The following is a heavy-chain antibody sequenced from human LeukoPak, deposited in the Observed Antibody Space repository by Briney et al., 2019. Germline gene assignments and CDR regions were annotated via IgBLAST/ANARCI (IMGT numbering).Heavy chain of an antibody. J-gene: IGHJ4*02. CDR1: GYTFTGYY. Sequence: GASVKVSCKASGYTFTGYYMHWVRQAPGQGLEWMGWINPNSGGTNYAQKFQGRVTMTRDTSIRTAYMELSRLRSDDTAVYYCARVVTPYRGYFDYWGQGTLVTVSS. V-gene: IGHV1-2*02. CDR3: ARVVTPYRGYFDY. CDR2: INPNSGGT. D-gene: IGHD2-15*01.